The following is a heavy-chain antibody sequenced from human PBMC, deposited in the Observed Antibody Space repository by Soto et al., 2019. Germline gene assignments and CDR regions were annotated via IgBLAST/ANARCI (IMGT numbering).Heavy chain of an antibody. CDR1: GDSVSSNSAA. CDR3: ARDGGYSYGWSYYGIDV. D-gene: IGHD5-18*01. V-gene: IGHV6-1*01. CDR2: TYYRSKWYN. Sequence: PSQTLSLTCAISGDSVSSNSAAWNWIRQSPSRGLEWLGRTYYRSKWYNDYAVSVKSRITINPDTSKNQFSLQLNSVTPEDTAVYYCARDGGYSYGWSYYGIDVWGQGTTVTVYS. J-gene: IGHJ6*02.